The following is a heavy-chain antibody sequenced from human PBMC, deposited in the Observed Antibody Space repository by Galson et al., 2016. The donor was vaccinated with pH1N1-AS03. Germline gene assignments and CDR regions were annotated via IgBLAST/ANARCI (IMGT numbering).Heavy chain of an antibody. CDR3: AADDM. J-gene: IGHJ3*02. Sequence: TLSLTCTVSGASISSGGLHWGWIRQPAGKGLEFIGRFYNSGRATYHPSLESRVTISVDTSKRQFSLRLRSVTAADTAVYYCAADDMWGQGTMVTVSS. CDR2: FYNSGRA. V-gene: IGHV4-61*02. CDR1: GASISSGGLH.